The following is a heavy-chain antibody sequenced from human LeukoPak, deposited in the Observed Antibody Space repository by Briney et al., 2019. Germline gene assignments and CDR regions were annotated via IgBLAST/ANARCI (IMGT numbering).Heavy chain of an antibody. D-gene: IGHD3-3*01. CDR1: GFTFSNDW. CDR2: IKQDGSEK. Sequence: PGGSLRLSCAASGFTFSNDWMSWVRQAPGRGLEWVANIKQDGSEKYYVDSVKGRFTISRDNAKNSLYLQMNSLRAEDTAVYNCARWNYDFWSGYDYWGQGTLVTVSS. CDR3: ARWNYDFWSGYDY. V-gene: IGHV3-7*01. J-gene: IGHJ4*02.